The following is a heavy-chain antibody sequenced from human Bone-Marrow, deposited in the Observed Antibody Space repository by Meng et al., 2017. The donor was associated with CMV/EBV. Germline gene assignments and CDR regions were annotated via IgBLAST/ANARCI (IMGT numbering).Heavy chain of an antibody. Sequence: SGPTLVKPTQTLTLTCTFSGLSLTTTGVGVGWIRQPPGKALEWLALIYWNDDKRYSPSLKSRLTITKDTSKNQVVLTMTNMDPVDTATYYCAHIGWQLVLDYWGQGTLVTVSS. CDR2: IYWNDDK. V-gene: IGHV2-5*01. J-gene: IGHJ4*02. CDR3: AHIGWQLVLDY. CDR1: GLSLTTTGVG. D-gene: IGHD6-6*01.